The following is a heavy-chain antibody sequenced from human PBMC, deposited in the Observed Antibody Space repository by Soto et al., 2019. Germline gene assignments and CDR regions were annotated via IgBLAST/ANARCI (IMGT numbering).Heavy chain of an antibody. CDR2: IYYSGST. CDR3: AGAGAPTGSGY. J-gene: IGHJ4*02. Sequence: QVQLQESGPGLVKPSETLSLTCTVSGGSISNYYWSWIRQPPGKGLEWIGYIYYSGSTNYNPSLKGRAAVSVGTLSIQFSLQRSFVTVADTVVYCCAGAGAPTGSGYWGQGTVVSVSS. D-gene: IGHD2-15*01. CDR1: GGSISNYY. V-gene: IGHV4-59*01.